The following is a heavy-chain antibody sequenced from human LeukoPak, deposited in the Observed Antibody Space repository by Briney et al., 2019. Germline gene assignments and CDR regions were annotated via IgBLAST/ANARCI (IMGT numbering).Heavy chain of an antibody. V-gene: IGHV4-30-4*01. CDR2: IYDSVST. J-gene: IGHJ1*01. Sequence: SQTLSLTCTVSGGSISSGDYYWSWIRQPPGRGLEWIVYIYDSVSTYYNPSLKSRVTISVDTSKNQFSLKLSSVTAADTAVYYCARGASLRPDEYFQHWGQGTLVTVSS. CDR1: GGSISSGDYY. CDR3: ARGASLRPDEYFQH. D-gene: IGHD1-26*01.